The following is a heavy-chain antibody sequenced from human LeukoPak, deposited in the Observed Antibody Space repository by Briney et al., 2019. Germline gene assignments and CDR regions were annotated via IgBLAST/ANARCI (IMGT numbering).Heavy chain of an antibody. Sequence: GGSLRLSCAASGFTFSSYGMHWVRQAPGKGLEWVAFIRYDGSNKYYADSVKGRFTISRDNSKNTLYLQMNSPRAEDTAVYYCASVTVGALDYWGQGTLVTVSS. D-gene: IGHD1-26*01. CDR1: GFTFSSYG. CDR2: IRYDGSNK. J-gene: IGHJ4*02. CDR3: ASVTVGALDY. V-gene: IGHV3-30*02.